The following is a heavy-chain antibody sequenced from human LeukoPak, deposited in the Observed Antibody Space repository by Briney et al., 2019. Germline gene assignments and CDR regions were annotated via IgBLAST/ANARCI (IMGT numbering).Heavy chain of an antibody. CDR2: IYGSGNT. Sequence: SETLSLTCTVSGASISSWYWSWIRQPPGKGLEWIGYIYGSGNTNYNPSLKSRVTMSIDTSKNQFSLKLSSVTAADTAVYYCARLQVVMIRRYYYYMDVWGIGTTVTVSS. V-gene: IGHV4-59*12. J-gene: IGHJ6*03. CDR1: GASISSWY. CDR3: ARLQVVMIRRYYYYMDV. D-gene: IGHD3-16*01.